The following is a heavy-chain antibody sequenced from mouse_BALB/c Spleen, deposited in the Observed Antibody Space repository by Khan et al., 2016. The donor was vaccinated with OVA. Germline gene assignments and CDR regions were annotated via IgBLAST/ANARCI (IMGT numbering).Heavy chain of an antibody. CDR3: ARVYGGDFDY. V-gene: IGHV3-2*02. D-gene: IGHD1-1*01. Sequence: EVKLLESGPGLVKPSQSLSLTCTVTGYSITSDYAWNWIRQFPGNKLEWMGFISYSGNTNYNPSLKSRISITRDTSKNQFFLQLNSVTTEDTATYYWARVYGGDFDYGGQGTTLTVSS. CDR1: GYSITSDYA. CDR2: ISYSGNT. J-gene: IGHJ2*01.